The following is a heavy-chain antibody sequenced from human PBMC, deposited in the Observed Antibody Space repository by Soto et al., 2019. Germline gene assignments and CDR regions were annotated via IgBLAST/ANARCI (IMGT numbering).Heavy chain of an antibody. V-gene: IGHV3-30*18. J-gene: IGHJ4*02. CDR3: AKGDYYFDY. CDR2: ISYDGSNK. Sequence: QVQLAESGGGVVQPGRSLRLSCAASGFTFSTYAMHWVRQAPGKGLEWVAVISYDGSNKYYADSVQGRFAISRDNSKNTLYLQMNSLRAEDTAVYYCAKGDYYFDYWGQGTLVTVSS. CDR1: GFTFSTYA.